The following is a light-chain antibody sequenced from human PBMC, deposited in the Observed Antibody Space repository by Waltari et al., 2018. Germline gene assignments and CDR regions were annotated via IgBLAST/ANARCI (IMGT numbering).Light chain of an antibody. J-gene: IGKJ4*01. V-gene: IGKV3-15*01. CDR3: QQYNNWPLT. CDR1: QSVSTN. CDR2: GPS. Sequence: EIVMKQSPATLSVSPGERATLSCRASQSVSTNLAWYQQKPGQAPRLLIYGPSTRATDVPARFSGGGSRTEFTLTISSMHSEDFAVYYCQQYNNWPLTFGGGTKVEIK.